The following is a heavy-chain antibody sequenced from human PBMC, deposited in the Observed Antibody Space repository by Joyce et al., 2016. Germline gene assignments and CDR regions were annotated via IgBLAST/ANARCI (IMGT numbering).Heavy chain of an antibody. J-gene: IGHJ6*02. CDR3: SNYDLWSGYSPSRDV. CDR1: GFTLSGSS. CDR2: IRSKANGDAT. Sequence: EVQLVESGGGLVQPGGSLKLSCAVSGFTLSGSSVPVVRQASGKGLEWVGRIRSKANGDATAYAASVKGRFSISRDDSKNTAYLQMNSLKTEDTAVYYCSNYDLWSGYSPSRDVWGQGSTVTVSS. V-gene: IGHV3-73*02. D-gene: IGHD3-3*01.